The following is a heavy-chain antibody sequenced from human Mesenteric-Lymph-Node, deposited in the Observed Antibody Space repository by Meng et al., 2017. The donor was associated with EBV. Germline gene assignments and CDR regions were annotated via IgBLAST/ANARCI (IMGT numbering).Heavy chain of an antibody. J-gene: IGHJ4*02. V-gene: IGHV4-4*03. CDR1: GASISSDNW. D-gene: IGHD3-10*01. CDR3: ARFQRFGDFD. Sequence: QGWGPALVRPRGTLSPAAAVPGASISSDNWWSWVRQPPGKGLEWIGEIYHSGSTNYNPSLKSRVTISVDKSKRQFSLKLTSVTAADTAVYHCARFQRFGDFDWGQGTLVTVSS. CDR2: IYHSGST.